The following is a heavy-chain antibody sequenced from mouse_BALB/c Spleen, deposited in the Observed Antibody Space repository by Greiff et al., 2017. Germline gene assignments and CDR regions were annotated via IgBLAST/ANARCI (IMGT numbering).Heavy chain of an antibody. J-gene: IGHJ2*01. D-gene: IGHD2-4*01. CDR3: ARAMITTGDFDY. CDR2: ISSGSSTI. Sequence: DVMLVESGGGLVQPGGSRKLSCAASGFTFSSFGMHWVRQAPEKGLEWVAYISSGSSTIYYADTVKGRFTISRDNPKNTLFLQMTSLRSEDTAMYYCARAMITTGDFDYWGQGTTLTVSS. V-gene: IGHV5-17*02. CDR1: GFTFSSFG.